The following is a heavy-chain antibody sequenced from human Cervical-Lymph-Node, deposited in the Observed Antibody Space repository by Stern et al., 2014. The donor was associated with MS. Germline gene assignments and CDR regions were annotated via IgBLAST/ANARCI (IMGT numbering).Heavy chain of an antibody. CDR3: ARGGTTSAANYYYYGLDV. CDR1: GYTFTNYG. Sequence: QLQLGQSGPEVTKPGASVKVSCKASGYTFTNYGLSWLRQAPGQGLEWMGWISAYNGNTYYTQNLQDRVTMTTDTSTNTAYMELRSLRSDDTAAYFCARGGTTSAANYYYYGLDVWGQGTTVTVSS. D-gene: IGHD3-16*01. CDR2: ISAYNGNT. V-gene: IGHV1-18*01. J-gene: IGHJ6*02.